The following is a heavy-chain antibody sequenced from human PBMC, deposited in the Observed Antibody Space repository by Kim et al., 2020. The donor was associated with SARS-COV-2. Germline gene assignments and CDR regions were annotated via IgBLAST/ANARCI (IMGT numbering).Heavy chain of an antibody. Sequence: SETLSLTCTVSGGSISSGGYYWSWIRQHPGKGLEWIGYIYYSGSTYYNPSLKSRVTISVDTSKNQFSLKLSSVTAADTAVYYCARAGGVDTAMGAFYWGQGTLVTVSS. CDR3: ARAGGVDTAMGAFY. D-gene: IGHD5-18*01. V-gene: IGHV4-31*03. CDR2: IYYSGST. CDR1: GGSISSGGYY. J-gene: IGHJ4*02.